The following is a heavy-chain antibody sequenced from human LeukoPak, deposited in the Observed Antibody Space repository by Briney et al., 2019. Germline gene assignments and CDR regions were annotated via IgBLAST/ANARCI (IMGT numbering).Heavy chain of an antibody. D-gene: IGHD2-2*01. V-gene: IGHV4-34*01. J-gene: IGHJ4*02. CDR3: ARRTYCSSTSCYRMSVFGFDY. Sequence: PGGSLRLSCAASGFTFSTSWMHWVRQAPGKGLEWIGEINHSGSTNYNPSLKSRVTISVDTSKNQFSLKLSSVTAADTAVYYCARRTYCSSTSCYRMSVFGFDYWGQGTLVTVSS. CDR1: GFTFSTSW. CDR2: INHSGST.